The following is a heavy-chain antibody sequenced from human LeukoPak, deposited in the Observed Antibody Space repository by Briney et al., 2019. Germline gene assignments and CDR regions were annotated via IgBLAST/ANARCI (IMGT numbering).Heavy chain of an antibody. CDR2: ISGSGGST. Sequence: GGSLRLSCAASGFTFSSYAMSWVRQAPGKGLEWVSAISGSGGSTYYADSVKGRFTISRDNSKNTLHLQMNSLRAEDTAVYYCAKAITGSRRGDPWGQGTLVTVSS. J-gene: IGHJ5*02. D-gene: IGHD1-20*01. CDR3: AKAITGSRRGDP. V-gene: IGHV3-23*01. CDR1: GFTFSSYA.